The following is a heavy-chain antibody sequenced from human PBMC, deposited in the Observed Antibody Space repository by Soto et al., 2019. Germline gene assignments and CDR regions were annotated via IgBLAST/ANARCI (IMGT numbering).Heavy chain of an antibody. CDR2: IYHSGST. V-gene: IGHV4-30-2*01. CDR1: GGSISSGGYS. CDR3: ARGAGDYYYGMDV. Sequence: SETLSLTCAVSGGSISSGGYSWSWIRQPPGKGLEWIGYIYHSGSTYYNPSLKSRVTISVDRSKNQFSLKLSSVTAADTAVYYCARGAGDYYYGMDVWGQGTTVTVSS. J-gene: IGHJ6*02. D-gene: IGHD3-10*01.